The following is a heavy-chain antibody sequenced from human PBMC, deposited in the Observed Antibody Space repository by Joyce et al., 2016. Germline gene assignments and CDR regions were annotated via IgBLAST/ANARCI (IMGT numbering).Heavy chain of an antibody. CDR2: IKTNSGGT. J-gene: IGHJ6*02. D-gene: IGHD2/OR15-2a*01. CDR1: GYTFTGYY. V-gene: IGHV1-2*04. CDR3: ARQEYWEYGMDV. Sequence: QVQLVQSGAEVKKPGASVKVSCKASGYTFTGYYMHWVRQAPGQGLEWMGWIKTNSGGTKYAHKFQGWVTMTRDTSTSTTYMEMNRLTSDDTAVYYCARQEYWEYGMDVWGQGTTVTVSS.